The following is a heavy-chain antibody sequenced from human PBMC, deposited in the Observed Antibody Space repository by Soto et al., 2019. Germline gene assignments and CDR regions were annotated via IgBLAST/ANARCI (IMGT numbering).Heavy chain of an antibody. D-gene: IGHD2-2*01. CDR1: GFTVSSNY. V-gene: IGHV3-53*04. J-gene: IGHJ5*02. CDR2: IYSGGST. Sequence: EVQLVESGGGLVQPGGSLRLSCAASGFTVSSNYMSWVRQAPGKGLEWVSVIYSGGSTYYADSVKGRFTISRHNSKNTLYLQMNSLRAEDTAVYYCASVVVPAAIEESWFDPWGQGTLVTVSS. CDR3: ASVVVPAAIEESWFDP.